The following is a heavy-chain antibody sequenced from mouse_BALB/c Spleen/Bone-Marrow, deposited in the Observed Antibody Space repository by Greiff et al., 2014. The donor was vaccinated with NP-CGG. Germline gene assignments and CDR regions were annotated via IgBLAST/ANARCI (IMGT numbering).Heavy chain of an antibody. CDR3: APYYYGSSQFAY. D-gene: IGHD1-1*01. CDR2: IGPANGNT. J-gene: IGHJ3*01. Sequence: EVQLQQSGAELVKPGASVKLSCTASGFNIKDTYMHWVKQRPEQGLEWIGRIGPANGNTKYDPKFQGKATITADTSSNTAYLQLSSLTSEDTAVYYCAPYYYGSSQFAYWDQGTLVTVSA. CDR1: GFNIKDTY. V-gene: IGHV14-3*02.